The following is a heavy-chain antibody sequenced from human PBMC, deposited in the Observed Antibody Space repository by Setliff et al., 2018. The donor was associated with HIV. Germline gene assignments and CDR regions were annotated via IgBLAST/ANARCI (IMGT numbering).Heavy chain of an antibody. V-gene: IGHV3-74*01. CDR3: AKGLSGPFDY. J-gene: IGHJ4*02. Sequence: PGGSLRLSCADSGFTFRRHWMHWVRQAPGKGLVWVSGINWNGASKGYADSVKGRFTISRDNSKNTVYLQMNSLRAQDTAVYYCAKGLSGPFDYWGQGTLVTVSS. CDR1: GFTFRRHW. D-gene: IGHD3-16*02. CDR2: INWNGASK.